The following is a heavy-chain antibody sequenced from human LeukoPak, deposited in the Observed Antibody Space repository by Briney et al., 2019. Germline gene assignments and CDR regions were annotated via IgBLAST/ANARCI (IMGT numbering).Heavy chain of an antibody. Sequence: SETLSLTCTVSGGSISSYYWSWIRQPPGKGLEWIGYIYYSGSTNYNPSLKSRVTISVDTSKNQFSLKLSSVTAADTAVYYCARARGYSYGWRNRAEYFQHWGQGTLVTVSS. D-gene: IGHD5-18*01. V-gene: IGHV4-59*08. CDR1: GGSISSYY. CDR3: ARARGYSYGWRNRAEYFQH. J-gene: IGHJ1*01. CDR2: IYYSGST.